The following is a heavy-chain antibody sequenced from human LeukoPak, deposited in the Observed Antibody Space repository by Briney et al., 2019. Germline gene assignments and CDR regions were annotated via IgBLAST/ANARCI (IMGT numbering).Heavy chain of an antibody. CDR1: GYTFTTYT. D-gene: IGHD5-24*01. J-gene: IGHJ3*02. CDR3: ARIRDGYDDAYDI. V-gene: IGHV1-3*03. Sequence: GASVKVSCKASGYTFTTYTMHWVRQAPGQSLEWMGWITGDGSTKYSGDFQARVTMTSDTSARTVYMELSSLSSEDTAIYYCARIRDGYDDAYDIWGQGTVVTVPS. CDR2: ITGDGST.